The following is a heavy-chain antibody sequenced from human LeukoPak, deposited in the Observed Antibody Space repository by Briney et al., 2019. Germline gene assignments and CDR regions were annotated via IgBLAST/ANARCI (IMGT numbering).Heavy chain of an antibody. V-gene: IGHV4-4*07. Sequence: SETLSLTCTVSGGSISSYYWSWIRQPAGKGLEWIGRIYTSGSTNYNPSLKSRVTMSVDTSKNQFSLKLSSVTAADTAVYYCARHVYDSSSGYYYYYMDVWGKGTTVTVSS. J-gene: IGHJ6*03. CDR1: GGSISSYY. D-gene: IGHD6-6*01. CDR2: IYTSGST. CDR3: ARHVYDSSSGYYYYYMDV.